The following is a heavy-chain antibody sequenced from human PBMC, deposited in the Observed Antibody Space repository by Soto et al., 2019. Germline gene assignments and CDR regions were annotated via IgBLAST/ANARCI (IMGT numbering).Heavy chain of an antibody. Sequence: TLSLTCTVSGGSISSYYWSWIRQPPGKGLEWIGYIYYSGSTNYNPSLKSRVTISVDTSKNQFSLNLSSVTAADTAVYYCARVGSSSGYYYYYMYVWGKGTTVTVSS. CDR1: GGSISSYY. V-gene: IGHV4-59*01. CDR2: IYYSGST. CDR3: ARVGSSSGYYYYYMYV. D-gene: IGHD6-6*01. J-gene: IGHJ6*03.